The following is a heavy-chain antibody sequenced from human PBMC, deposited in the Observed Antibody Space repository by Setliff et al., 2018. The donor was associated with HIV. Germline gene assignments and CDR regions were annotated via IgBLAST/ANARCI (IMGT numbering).Heavy chain of an antibody. V-gene: IGHV4-38-2*01. J-gene: IGHJ5*02. CDR3: ARTKGGSKHGSFWDS. CDR2: IYQSGSI. D-gene: IGHD3-10*01. CDR1: GYSINSGFS. Sequence: SETLSLTCAASGYSINSGFSRAWIRQPPGQGPQWIGSIYQSGSIYYNPSLQSRVSISVDMSKNQFSLKLKSVTAADTAVYYCARTKGGSKHGSFWDSWGQGILVTVSS.